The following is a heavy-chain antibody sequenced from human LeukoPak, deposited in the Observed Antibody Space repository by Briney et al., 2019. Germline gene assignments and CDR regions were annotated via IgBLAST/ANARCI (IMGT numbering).Heavy chain of an antibody. CDR2: IYYSGNT. CDR1: GGSISNKY. J-gene: IGHJ5*02. D-gene: IGHD1-26*01. V-gene: IGHV4-59*01. Sequence: SETLSLTCTVSGGSISNKYWSWIRQPPGKGLEWIGYIYYSGNTNYNPSLKSRVTMSLDASKNQFSLELNSVTPADTAVYYCARGGNYWPQWWFDPWGRGTLVSVSS. CDR3: ARGGNYWPQWWFDP.